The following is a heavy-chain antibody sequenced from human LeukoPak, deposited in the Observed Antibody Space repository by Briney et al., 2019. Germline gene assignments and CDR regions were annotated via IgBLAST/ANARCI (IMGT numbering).Heavy chain of an antibody. CDR2: IRYDGSNK. Sequence: GGSLRLSCAASGFTFSSYGMHWVRQAPGKGLEWVAFIRYDGSNKYYADSVKGRFTISRDNSKNTLYLQMNSLRAEDTAVYYCAKDMGSGYDFWSGYWIDYWGQGTLVTVSS. CDR3: AKDMGSGYDFWSGYWIDY. CDR1: GFTFSSYG. D-gene: IGHD3-3*01. V-gene: IGHV3-30*02. J-gene: IGHJ4*02.